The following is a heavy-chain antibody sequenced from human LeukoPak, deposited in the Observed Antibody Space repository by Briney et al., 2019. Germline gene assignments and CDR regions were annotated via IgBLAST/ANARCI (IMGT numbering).Heavy chain of an antibody. CDR1: GGSISSSSYY. Sequence: SETLSLTCTVSGGSISSSSYYWGWIRQPPGKGLEWIGSIYYSGSTYYNPSLKSRVTISVDTSRNQFSLRLTSVTATDTAVYHCARHSGSGSLSRPFDPWGQGTLVTVSS. CDR3: ARHSGSGSLSRPFDP. J-gene: IGHJ5*02. D-gene: IGHD3-10*01. V-gene: IGHV4-39*01. CDR2: IYYSGST.